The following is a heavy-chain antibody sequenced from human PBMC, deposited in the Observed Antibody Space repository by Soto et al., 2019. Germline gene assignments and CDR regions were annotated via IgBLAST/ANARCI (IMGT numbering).Heavy chain of an antibody. Sequence: PSETLSLPCSVSAYSFSKYYWTWIRQPPGEGLEWIGYIYFNGNTNYNPSLKGRVTISIDTSKKQFSLNLSSVTAADTAVYYCASVTFGGVVLAHWGQGTLVTVSS. V-gene: IGHV4-59*01. D-gene: IGHD3-16*01. J-gene: IGHJ4*02. CDR3: ASVTFGGVVLAH. CDR1: AYSFSKYY. CDR2: IYFNGNT.